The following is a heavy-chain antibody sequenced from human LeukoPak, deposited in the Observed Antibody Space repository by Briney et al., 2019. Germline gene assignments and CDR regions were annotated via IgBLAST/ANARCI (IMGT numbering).Heavy chain of an antibody. CDR2: IYTSGST. CDR3: ASELRIYYDSSGYPGHYFDY. J-gene: IGHJ4*02. CDR1: GGSISSYY. Sequence: PSETLSLTCTVSGGSISSYYWSWIRQPAGKGLEWIGRIYTSGSTNYNPSLKSRVTMSVDTSKNQFSLKLGSVTDADTAVYYCASELRIYYDSSGYPGHYFDYWGQGTLVTVSS. V-gene: IGHV4-4*07. D-gene: IGHD3-22*01.